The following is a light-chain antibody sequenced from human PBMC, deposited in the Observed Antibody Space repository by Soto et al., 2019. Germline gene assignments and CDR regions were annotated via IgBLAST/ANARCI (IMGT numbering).Light chain of an antibody. V-gene: IGKV3-15*01. CDR1: QSVSSN. CDR3: QEYNNWTPT. CDR2: GAS. Sequence: EIVMTQSPATLSVSPGERATLSCRASQSVSSNLAWYQQKPGQAPRLLIYGASTRATGIPARFSGSGSGTEFTLTISSLQSEDFAVYFCQEYNNWTPTFGRGTKV. J-gene: IGKJ1*01.